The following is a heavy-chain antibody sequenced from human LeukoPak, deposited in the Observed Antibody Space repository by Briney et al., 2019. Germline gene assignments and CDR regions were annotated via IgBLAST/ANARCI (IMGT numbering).Heavy chain of an antibody. D-gene: IGHD2-15*01. J-gene: IGHJ6*02. Sequence: SVKVSCKASGGTFSSYAISWVRRAPGQGLEWMGRIIPILGIANYAQKFQGRVTITADKSTSTAYMELSSLRSEDTAVYYCARDRGRYIVVVVAATPYYYYGMDVWGQGTTVTVSS. CDR3: ARDRGRYIVVVVAATPYYYYGMDV. CDR2: IIPILGIA. CDR1: GGTFSSYA. V-gene: IGHV1-69*04.